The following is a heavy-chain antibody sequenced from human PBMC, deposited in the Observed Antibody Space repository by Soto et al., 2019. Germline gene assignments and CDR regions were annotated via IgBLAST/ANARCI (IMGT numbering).Heavy chain of an antibody. Sequence: QVQLVESGGGAVQPGRSLRLSCAASGFTFSSSGMHWVRQAPGKGVEWVAVISNDENKKYYADSVKGRFTISRDNSKNTLYLQTDSLRTEDSAVYYCAKDRRTMVFTDSYYGMDVWGQGTTVTVSS. D-gene: IGHD3-10*01. CDR1: GFTFSSSG. CDR3: AKDRRTMVFTDSYYGMDV. J-gene: IGHJ6*02. CDR2: ISNDENKK. V-gene: IGHV3-30*18.